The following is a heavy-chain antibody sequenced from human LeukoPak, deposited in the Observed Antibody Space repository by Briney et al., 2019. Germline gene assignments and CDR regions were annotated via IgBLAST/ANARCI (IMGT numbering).Heavy chain of an antibody. J-gene: IGHJ1*01. V-gene: IGHV1-2*06. Sequence: ASVRVSCKASGYTFRDHYMHWVRQVPGQGPEWMGRINLYHGVTNYAQKFQGRVTMTHDGASNAYMDLSNLSPDDTAIYYCTIKILYSGVETPTDPEEFFQHWGQGTLITVSS. CDR2: INLYHGVT. CDR1: GYTFRDHY. CDR3: TIKILYSGVETPTDPEEFFQH. D-gene: IGHD5-24*01.